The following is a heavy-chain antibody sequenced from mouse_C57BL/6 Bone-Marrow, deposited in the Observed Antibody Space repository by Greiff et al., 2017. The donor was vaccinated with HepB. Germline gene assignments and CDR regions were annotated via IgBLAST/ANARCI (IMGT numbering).Heavy chain of an antibody. J-gene: IGHJ3*01. CDR1: GFNIKDDY. V-gene: IGHV14-4*01. Sequence: EVQLQQSGAELVRPGASVKLSCTASGFNIKDDYMHWVKQRPEQGLEWIGWIVPENGDTEYASKFQGKATITADTSSNTAYLQLSSLTSEDNAVYYCTTEGFAYWGQGTLVTVSA. CDR2: IVPENGDT. CDR3: TTEGFAY.